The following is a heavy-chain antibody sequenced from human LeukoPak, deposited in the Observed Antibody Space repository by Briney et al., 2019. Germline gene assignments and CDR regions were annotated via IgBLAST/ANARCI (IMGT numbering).Heavy chain of an antibody. V-gene: IGHV3-30*03. Sequence: GGSLRLSCAASGFTFSSYGMHWVRQAPGKGLEWVAVISSDGSDKYYGDSVKGRFTISRDDSKSTLYLQMNSLRAEDTAVYYCTTKVIRVISGEYDGVWGQGTRDTVFS. CDR3: TTKVIRVISGEYDGV. J-gene: IGHJ4*02. CDR1: GFTFSSYG. D-gene: IGHD6-19*01. CDR2: ISSDGSDK.